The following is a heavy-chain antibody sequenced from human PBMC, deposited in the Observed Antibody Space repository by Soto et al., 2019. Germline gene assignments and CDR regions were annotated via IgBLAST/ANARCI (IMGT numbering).Heavy chain of an antibody. V-gene: IGHV4-31*03. Sequence: SETLSLTCTVSGGSISSGGYYWSWIRQHPGKGLEWIGYIYYSGSTYYNPSLKSRVTISVDTSKSQFSLKLSSVTAADTAVYYCARASSTRGYSYGYWFDPWGQGTLVTVSS. CDR1: GGSISSGGYY. CDR3: ARASSTRGYSYGYWFDP. D-gene: IGHD5-18*01. J-gene: IGHJ5*02. CDR2: IYYSGST.